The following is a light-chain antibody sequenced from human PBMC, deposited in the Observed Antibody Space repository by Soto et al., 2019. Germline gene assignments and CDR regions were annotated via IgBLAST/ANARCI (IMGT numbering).Light chain of an antibody. J-gene: IGLJ3*02. Sequence: QSALTQPPSASGSPGQSVTISCTGASSDVGGYNFVSWYQQHPGKAPKLMIYDVTKRPSGVPDRFSGSKSGNTASLTVSGLQADDEADYYCSSYAGSSGPEAFGGGTKLTVL. V-gene: IGLV2-8*01. CDR1: SSDVGGYNF. CDR3: SSYAGSSGPEA. CDR2: DVT.